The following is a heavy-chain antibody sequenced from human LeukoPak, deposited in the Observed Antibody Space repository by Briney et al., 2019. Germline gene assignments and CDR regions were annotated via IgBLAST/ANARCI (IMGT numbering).Heavy chain of an antibody. J-gene: IGHJ4*02. D-gene: IGHD3-3*01. V-gene: IGHV3-49*04. CDR1: GFTFGDYA. Sequence: GGSLRLSCTASGFTFGDYAMSWVRQAPGKGLEWVGFIRSKAYGGTTEYAASVKGRFTISRDDSKSIAYLQMNSLKTEDTAVYYCTRADDFWSGPTTDYWGQGTLVTVSS. CDR2: IRSKAYGGTT. CDR3: TRADDFWSGPTTDY.